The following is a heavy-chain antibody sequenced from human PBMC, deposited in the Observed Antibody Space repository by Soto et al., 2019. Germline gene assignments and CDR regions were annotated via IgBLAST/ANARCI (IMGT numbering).Heavy chain of an antibody. CDR2: IYYSGST. Sequence: SETLSVACTFSVGSISIGDYSWSWIRQPPGKGLAWIGYIYYSGSTYYNPSLKSRVTISVDTSKNQFSLKLSSVTAADTAVYYCARDLGTMVRGVIINHYGMDVWGQGTTVTVSS. V-gene: IGHV4-30-4*01. J-gene: IGHJ6*01. CDR3: ARDLGTMVRGVIINHYGMDV. CDR1: VGSISIGDYS. D-gene: IGHD3-10*01.